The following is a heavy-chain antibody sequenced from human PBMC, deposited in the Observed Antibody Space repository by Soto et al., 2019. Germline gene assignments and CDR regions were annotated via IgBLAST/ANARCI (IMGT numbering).Heavy chain of an antibody. J-gene: IGHJ4*02. CDR3: ARGGDSSGYYEGSGLIDY. CDR2: ISAYNGNT. CDR1: GYTFTSYG. Sequence: ASVKVSCKASGYTFTSYGISWVRQAPGQGLEWMGWISAYNGNTNYAQKLQGRVTMTTDTSTSTAYMELRSLRSDDTAVYYCARGGDSSGYYEGSGLIDYWGQGTLVTVSS. D-gene: IGHD3-22*01. V-gene: IGHV1-18*01.